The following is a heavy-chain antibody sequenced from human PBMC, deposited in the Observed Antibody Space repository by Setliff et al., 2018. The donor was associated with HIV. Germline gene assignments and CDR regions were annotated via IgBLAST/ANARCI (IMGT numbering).Heavy chain of an antibody. CDR1: GYTFTSYY. J-gene: IGHJ4*02. CDR3: ARDPSIGQLGDY. Sequence: EASVKVSCKASGYTFTSYYIHWVRQAPGQGLEWMGIINSSGGSTSYAQKFQGRVTMTRDTSTSTVYMELTRLRSEDTAVYYCARDPSIGQLGDYWGQGTLVTVSS. V-gene: IGHV1-46*01. D-gene: IGHD6-6*01. CDR2: INSSGGST.